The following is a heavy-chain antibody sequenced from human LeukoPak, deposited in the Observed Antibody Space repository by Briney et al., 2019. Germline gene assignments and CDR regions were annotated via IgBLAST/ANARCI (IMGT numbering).Heavy chain of an antibody. CDR2: ISYDRSNK. Sequence: GGSLRLSCAASGFTFSSYGMHWVRQAPGKGLEWVAVISYDRSNKYYADSVKGRFTISRDNSKNTLYLQMNSLRAEDTAVYYCARGRGVVPAAFNWFDPWGQGTLVTVSS. D-gene: IGHD2-2*01. V-gene: IGHV3-33*01. J-gene: IGHJ5*02. CDR1: GFTFSSYG. CDR3: ARGRGVVPAAFNWFDP.